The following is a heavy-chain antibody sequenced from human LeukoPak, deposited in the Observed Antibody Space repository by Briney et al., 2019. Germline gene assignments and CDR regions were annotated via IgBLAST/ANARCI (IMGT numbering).Heavy chain of an antibody. J-gene: IGHJ4*02. V-gene: IGHV4-59*01. CDR1: GGSISSYY. CDR2: IYYSGST. Sequence: SETLSLTCTASGGSISSYYWSWIRQPPGKGLEWVGYIYYSGSTNYNPSLKSRVTISVDTSKNQFSLKLSSVTAADTAVYYCARATVTTIGYYFDYWGQGTLVTVSS. D-gene: IGHD4-17*01. CDR3: ARATVTTIGYYFDY.